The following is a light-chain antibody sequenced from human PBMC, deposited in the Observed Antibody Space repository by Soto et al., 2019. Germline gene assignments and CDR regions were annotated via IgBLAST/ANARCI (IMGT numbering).Light chain of an antibody. CDR1: QGISHY. CDR2: DAS. Sequence: DIQMTQSRSGLSQSVRQRLNISCQAGQGISHYLNWYQQKPGKAPKLLIYDASNLDTGVPSRFSGSGAGTDFTFTSTSLQPEDVAIYVCQQYDNLPITFGQGTRLEIK. CDR3: QQYDNLPIT. J-gene: IGKJ5*01. V-gene: IGKV1-33*01.